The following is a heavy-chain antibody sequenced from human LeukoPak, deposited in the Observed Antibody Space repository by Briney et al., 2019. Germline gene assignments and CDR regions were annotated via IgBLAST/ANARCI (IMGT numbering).Heavy chain of an antibody. CDR2: IRGTGGTT. V-gene: IGHV3-23*01. CDR1: GFTFSNYA. CDR3: GKDPNGDYVGAFDF. D-gene: IGHD4-17*01. Sequence: GGSLRLSCAASGFTFSNYALIWVRQAPGKGLEWISAIRGTGGTTYYADSVKGRCTISRDNSRNTVYLQMNSPRAEDTALYFCGKDPNGDYVGAFDFWGPGTMVTVSS. J-gene: IGHJ3*01.